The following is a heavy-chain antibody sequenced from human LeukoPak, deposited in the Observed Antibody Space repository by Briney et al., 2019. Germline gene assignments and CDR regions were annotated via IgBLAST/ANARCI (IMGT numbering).Heavy chain of an antibody. J-gene: IGHJ4*02. Sequence: SETLSLTCTVSGGSISSYYWSWIRQPPGKGLEWIGYIYYSGSTNYNPSLKSRVTISVDTSKNQFSLKLSSVTAADTAVYYCARLKTVRGFNAAYYFGYWGQGTLVTVSS. CDR3: ARLKTVRGFNAAYYFGY. CDR1: GGSISSYY. D-gene: IGHD4-11*01. CDR2: IYYSGST. V-gene: IGHV4-59*08.